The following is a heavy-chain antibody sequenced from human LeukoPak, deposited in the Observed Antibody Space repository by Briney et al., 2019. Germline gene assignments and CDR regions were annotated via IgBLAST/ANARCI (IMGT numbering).Heavy chain of an antibody. D-gene: IGHD5-24*01. CDR3: AKDNGDGYNNYFDY. CDR2: IWYAGSNK. J-gene: IGHJ4*02. V-gene: IGHV3-33*06. CDR1: GFIFSSYG. Sequence: GGSLRLSCAASGFIFSSYGMHWVRQAPGKGLEWLAVIWYAGSNKNYADSVKGRFTISRDNSKNTLYLQMNSLRAEDTAVYYCAKDNGDGYNNYFDYWGQGTLVTVSS.